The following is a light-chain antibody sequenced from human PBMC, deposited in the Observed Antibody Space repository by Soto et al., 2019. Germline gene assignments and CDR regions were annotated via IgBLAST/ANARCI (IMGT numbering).Light chain of an antibody. CDR2: DAS. J-gene: IGKJ1*01. V-gene: IGKV1-5*01. Sequence: DIQMTQSPSTLSATVGDRVTITCRASQSVSGWLAWYQQKPGKAPNLLIYDASSLQGGVPSRFSVSGSGTELTLTISGLRPDDFATYYCQQYGLYWSFGQGTKVDIK. CDR1: QSVSGW. CDR3: QQYGLYWS.